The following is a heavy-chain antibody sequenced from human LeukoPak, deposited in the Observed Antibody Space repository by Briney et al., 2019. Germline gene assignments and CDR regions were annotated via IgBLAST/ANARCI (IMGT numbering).Heavy chain of an antibody. CDR3: ARHSWDGYNFDY. Sequence: SETLSLTCTVSGGSISSYYWSWVRQPPGKGLEWIGYVSYSGSTDYNPSLKSRVIISIDTSKNQFSLRLSSVTAADTAVYYCARHSWDGYNFDYWGQGTLVTVSS. V-gene: IGHV4-59*01. CDR2: VSYSGST. J-gene: IGHJ4*02. D-gene: IGHD5-24*01. CDR1: GGSISSYY.